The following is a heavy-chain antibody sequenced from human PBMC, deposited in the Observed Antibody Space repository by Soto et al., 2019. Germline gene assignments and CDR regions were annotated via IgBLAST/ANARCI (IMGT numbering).Heavy chain of an antibody. V-gene: IGHV1-18*01. CDR1: GYTFTSYG. D-gene: IGHD3-10*01. Sequence: QVQLVQSGAEVKKPGASVKVSCKASGYTFTSYGISWVRQAPGQGLEWMGWISAYNGNTNYAQKLQGRVTMTTDTSTSTAYMELRSRRSDDTAVYYCAREERGGTMVRGVITDYYYYMDVWGKGTTVTVSS. CDR3: AREERGGTMVRGVITDYYYYMDV. CDR2: ISAYNGNT. J-gene: IGHJ6*03.